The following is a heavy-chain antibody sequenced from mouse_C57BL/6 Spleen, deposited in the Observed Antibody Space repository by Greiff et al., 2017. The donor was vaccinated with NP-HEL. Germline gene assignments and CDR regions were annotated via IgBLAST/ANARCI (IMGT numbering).Heavy chain of an antibody. Sequence: QVQLQQPGAELVKPGASVKVSCKASGYTFTSYWMHWVKQRPGQGLEWIERIHPSDSDTNYNQKFKGKATLTVDKSSSTAYMQLSSLTSEDSAVYYCAIGDYGNSFDYWGQGTTLTVSS. D-gene: IGHD2-1*01. CDR2: IHPSDSDT. CDR3: AIGDYGNSFDY. J-gene: IGHJ2*01. CDR1: GYTFTSYW. V-gene: IGHV1-74*01.